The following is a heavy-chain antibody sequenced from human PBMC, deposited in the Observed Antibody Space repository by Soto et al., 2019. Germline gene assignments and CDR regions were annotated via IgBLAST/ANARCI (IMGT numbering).Heavy chain of an antibody. J-gene: IGHJ4*02. CDR1: GFTFGNHV. CDR2: ISFDGSKT. V-gene: IGHV3-30*02. CDR3: AKDHRNHGVGSEL. D-gene: IGHD3-3*01. Sequence: GGSLRLSCVASGFTFGNHVAHWVRQAPGKGLEWVAFISFDGSKTVYGVSVTGRFTVSRDNSKRTMYLEVDSLIPADTALYYCAKDHRNHGVGSELWGPGTRVTVSS.